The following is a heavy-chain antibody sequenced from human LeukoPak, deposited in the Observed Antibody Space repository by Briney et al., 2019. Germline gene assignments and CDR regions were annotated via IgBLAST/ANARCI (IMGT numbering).Heavy chain of an antibody. CDR3: ARVGWRWLQFPDY. CDR1: GYTFAGYH. V-gene: IGHV1-2*06. D-gene: IGHD5-24*01. Sequence: GASVKVSCKASGYTFAGYHMHWVRQAPGQGLEWVGRINPNSGGTNYAQKFQGRVTMTRDTSISTAYMELSRLRSDDTAVYYCARVGWRWLQFPDYWGQGTLVTVSS. J-gene: IGHJ4*02. CDR2: INPNSGGT.